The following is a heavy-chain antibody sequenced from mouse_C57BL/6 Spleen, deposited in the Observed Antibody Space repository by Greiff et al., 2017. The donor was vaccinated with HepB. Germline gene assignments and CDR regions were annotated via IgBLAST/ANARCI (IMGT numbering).Heavy chain of an antibody. D-gene: IGHD2-4*01. J-gene: IGHJ2*01. Sequence: VQLQQSGAELVKPGASVKISCKASGYAFSSYWMNWVKQRPGKGLEWIGQIYPGDGDTNYNGKFKGKATLTADKSSSTAYMQLSSLTSEDSAVYFCARAADYDVGGYFDYWGQSTTLTVSS. CDR1: GYAFSSYW. CDR2: IYPGDGDT. V-gene: IGHV1-80*01. CDR3: ARAADYDVGGYFDY.